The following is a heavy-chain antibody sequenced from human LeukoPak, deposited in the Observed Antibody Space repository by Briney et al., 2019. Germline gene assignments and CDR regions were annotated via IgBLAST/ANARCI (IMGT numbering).Heavy chain of an antibody. D-gene: IGHD2-2*01. J-gene: IGHJ3*02. CDR3: ASGDIVVVPAAYSAFDI. V-gene: IGHV4-39*01. Sequence: SETLSLTCTVSGGSISSSSYCWGWIRQPPGKGLEWIGSIYYSGSTYYNPSLKSRVTISVDTSKNQFSLKLSSVTVADTAVYYCASGDIVVVPAAYSAFDIWGQGTMVTVSS. CDR2: IYYSGST. CDR1: GGSISSSSYC.